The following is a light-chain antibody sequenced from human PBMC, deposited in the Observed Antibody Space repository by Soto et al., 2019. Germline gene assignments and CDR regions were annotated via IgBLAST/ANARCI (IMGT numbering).Light chain of an antibody. V-gene: IGKV3-11*01. CDR2: DAS. J-gene: IGKJ1*01. CDR3: QQRSNWPPT. Sequence: EIVMTQLPSTLSASPGERATLSCRASQSVRTSLAWYQQKPGQAPRLLIYDASNRATGIPARFSGSGSGTDFTLTISSLEPEDFAVYYCQQRSNWPPTFGQGTKVDIK. CDR1: QSVRTS.